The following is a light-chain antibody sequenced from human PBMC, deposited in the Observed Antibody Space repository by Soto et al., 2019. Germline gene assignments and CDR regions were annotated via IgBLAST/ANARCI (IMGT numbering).Light chain of an antibody. CDR3: QQYDDWPPMST. Sequence: EIVMTQSPATLSVSPGERATLSCRASQSISTNLAWYQQKPGQAPRLLIYGASTRATGIPARFSGSGAGTECTLTISSLQSEDFAVYYCQQYDDWPPMSTFGPGTRVEIK. J-gene: IGKJ3*01. CDR2: GAS. V-gene: IGKV3D-15*01. CDR1: QSISTN.